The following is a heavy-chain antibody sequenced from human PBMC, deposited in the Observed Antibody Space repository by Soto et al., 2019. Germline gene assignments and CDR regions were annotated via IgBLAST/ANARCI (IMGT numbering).Heavy chain of an antibody. CDR2: INAGNGNT. J-gene: IGHJ6*02. CDR1: GYTFTSYA. V-gene: IGHV1-3*01. CDR3: ARDLDLWYYYYGMDV. D-gene: IGHD3-3*01. Sequence: GALVKVSCKASGYTFTSYAMHWVRQAPGQRLEWMGWINAGNGNTKYSQKFQGRVTITRDTSASTAYMELSSLRSEDTAVYYCARDLDLWYYYYGMDVWGQGTTVTVSS.